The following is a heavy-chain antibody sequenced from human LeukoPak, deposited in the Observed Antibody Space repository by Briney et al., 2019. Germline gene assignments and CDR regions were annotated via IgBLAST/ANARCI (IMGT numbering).Heavy chain of an antibody. CDR1: GFTFSDYY. CDR3: ARDSTTRGYSGPFDQ. Sequence: PGGSLRLSCAASGFTFSDYYMNWVRQAPGKRLEWISYISTGSTYTNYIDSVKGRFTISRDNAKNALYLQMNSLRAEDSAVYYCARDSTTRGYSGPFDQWGQGILVTVPS. D-gene: IGHD1-26*01. J-gene: IGHJ4*02. CDR2: ISTGSTYT. V-gene: IGHV3-11*06.